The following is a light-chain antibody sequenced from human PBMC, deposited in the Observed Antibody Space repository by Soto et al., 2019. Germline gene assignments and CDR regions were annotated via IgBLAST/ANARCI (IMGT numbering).Light chain of an antibody. CDR1: QSVSSSY. Sequence: MVLTQPPGPLSLSPGERATRSCRASQSVSSSYLAWYQQKPGQAPRLLIYGASSRATGIPDRFSGGGSGTDFTLTISRLEPEDFAVYYCQQYGSSPLWTFGQGTKVDIK. J-gene: IGKJ1*01. CDR3: QQYGSSPLWT. CDR2: GAS. V-gene: IGKV3-20*01.